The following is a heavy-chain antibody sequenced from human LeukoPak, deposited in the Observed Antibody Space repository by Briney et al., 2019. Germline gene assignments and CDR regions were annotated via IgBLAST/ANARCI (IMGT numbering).Heavy chain of an antibody. V-gene: IGHV1-8*01. D-gene: IGHD3-9*01. CDR3: ARARDGDILTGYLYYYYYGRDV. J-gene: IGHJ6*01. Sequence: ASVKVSCKASGYTFTSYDINWVRQDTGQGLEWMGWMNPNSVNTGYAQKFLGRVTMTRNTSISTAYMELSRLRSEDTAVYYCARARDGDILTGYLYYYYYGRDVGGGETTVSVSS. CDR1: GYTFTSYD. CDR2: MNPNSVNT.